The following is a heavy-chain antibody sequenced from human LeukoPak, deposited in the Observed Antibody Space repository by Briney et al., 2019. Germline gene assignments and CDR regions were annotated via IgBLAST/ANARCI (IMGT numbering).Heavy chain of an antibody. D-gene: IGHD3-10*01. V-gene: IGHV3-30*18. J-gene: IGHJ1*01. CDR2: ISYDGSNK. CDR1: GSTFSSYG. Sequence: GRSLRLSCAASGSTFSSYGMHWVRQAPGKGLEWVAVISYDGSNKYYADSVKGRFTISRDNSKNTLYLQMNSLRAEDTAVYYCAKGLPGPTKWLGELRGGAEYFQHWGQGTLVTVSS. CDR3: AKGLPGPTKWLGELRGGAEYFQH.